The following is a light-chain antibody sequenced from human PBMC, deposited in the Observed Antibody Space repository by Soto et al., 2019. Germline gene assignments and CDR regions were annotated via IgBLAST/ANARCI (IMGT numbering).Light chain of an antibody. Sequence: QSALAQPASLSGSPGQSITISCTGTSSDIGAYDYVSWFQQHPGKAPKLMISEVNNRPSGVSNRFSGSKSGNTAYLTISGLQVEDEAEYFCFSFTNTSTHVLGTGKKVTV. CDR2: EVN. CDR1: SSDIGAYDY. J-gene: IGLJ1*01. V-gene: IGLV2-14*01. CDR3: FSFTNTSTHV.